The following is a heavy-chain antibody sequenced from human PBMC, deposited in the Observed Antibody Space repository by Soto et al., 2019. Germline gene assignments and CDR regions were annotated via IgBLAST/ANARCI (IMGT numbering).Heavy chain of an antibody. Sequence: GEALKIARPGSGYSFTSDCNRWVRQMPGKVRGWMGRLDPSDSCTNYSPAFQGHVTISADKSSSTAYLQWSSLKASCTAVYYCATPCGDSVTGNCCGMDVWGQGAPDTVSS. V-gene: IGHV5-10-1*01. CDR3: ATPCGDSVTGNCCGMDV. CDR1: GYSFTSDC. J-gene: IGHJ6*02. D-gene: IGHD4-17*01. CDR2: LDPSDSCT.